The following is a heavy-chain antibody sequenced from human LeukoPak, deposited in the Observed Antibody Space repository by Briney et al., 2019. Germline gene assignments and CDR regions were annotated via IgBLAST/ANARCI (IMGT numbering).Heavy chain of an antibody. J-gene: IGHJ1*01. CDR2: FDTQKGET. CDR1: GHTLTELS. CDR3: ATPPVWFGEFMSGNSILGYFQD. V-gene: IGHV1-24*01. Sequence: ASVKVSCKISGHTLTELSIHWVRQAPGKGLEWMGGFDTQKGETIFARNFQGRVTMTEDTSSDTAYMELSSLTSEDTAVYYCATPPVWFGEFMSGNSILGYFQDWGQGTLVTVSS. D-gene: IGHD3-10*01.